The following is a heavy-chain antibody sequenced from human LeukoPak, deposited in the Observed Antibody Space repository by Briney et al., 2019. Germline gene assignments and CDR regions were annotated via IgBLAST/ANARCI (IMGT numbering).Heavy chain of an antibody. CDR1: GFIFDDYG. Sequence: GGSLRLSCAASGFIFDDYGMHWVRQAPGKGLEWVSGISWNSGTIGYADSVKGRFTISRDNAKNSLYLQMNSLRVEDTALYYCATQAEWELLLLYYWGQGTLVTVSS. J-gene: IGHJ4*02. CDR2: ISWNSGTI. CDR3: ATQAEWELLLLYY. D-gene: IGHD1-26*01. V-gene: IGHV3-9*01.